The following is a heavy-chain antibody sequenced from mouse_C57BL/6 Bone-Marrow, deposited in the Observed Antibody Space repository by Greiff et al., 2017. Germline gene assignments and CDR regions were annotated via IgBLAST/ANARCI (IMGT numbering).Heavy chain of an antibody. V-gene: IGHV1-55*01. D-gene: IGHD1-1*01. Sequence: QVQLQQPGAELVKPGASVKMSCTASGYTFTSYWITWVKQTPGQGLEWIGDIYPGGGCTNYTEKFKGRVTLTVDTATSTAYLQLSSLTSEDTAVYYCARAGDGKGYFDVWGTGTTVTVSS. J-gene: IGHJ1*03. CDR3: ARAGDGKGYFDV. CDR1: GYTFTSYW. CDR2: IYPGGGCT.